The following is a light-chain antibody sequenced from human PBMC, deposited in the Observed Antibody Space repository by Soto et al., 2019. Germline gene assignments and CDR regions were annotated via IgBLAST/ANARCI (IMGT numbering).Light chain of an antibody. V-gene: IGLV3-1*01. Sequence: SYELTQPPSVSVSPGQTASITCSGDKLGDKYACWYQQKPGQSPVLVIYQDSKRPSGIPERFSGSNSGNTATLTISGTQAMDEADYYCQAWDSNTRVFGTGTKVTV. J-gene: IGLJ1*01. CDR3: QAWDSNTRV. CDR1: KLGDKY. CDR2: QDS.